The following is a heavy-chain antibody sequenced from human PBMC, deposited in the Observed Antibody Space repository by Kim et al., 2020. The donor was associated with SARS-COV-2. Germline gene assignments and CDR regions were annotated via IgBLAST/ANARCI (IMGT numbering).Heavy chain of an antibody. Sequence: PSLESRVTISVDTSKNQFSLKLSFVTAADTAMYYCVRLGCSATSCTTFDYWGQGTLDTVSS. D-gene: IGHD2-2*01. J-gene: IGHJ4*02. V-gene: IGHV4-59*08. CDR3: VRLGCSATSCTTFDY.